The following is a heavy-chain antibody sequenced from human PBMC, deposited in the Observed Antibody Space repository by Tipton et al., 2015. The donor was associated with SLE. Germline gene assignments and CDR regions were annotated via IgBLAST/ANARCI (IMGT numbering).Heavy chain of an antibody. Sequence: SLRLSCAASGFTFADYAMHWVRQTPGKGLEWVSGITWNSDSIGYADSVKGRFTISRDNAKNSLYLQMNSLRAEDTAVYYCASLSTSGGSGMDVWGQGTTVTVSS. V-gene: IGHV3-9*01. CDR2: ITWNSDSI. CDR3: ASLSTSGGSGMDV. CDR1: GFTFADYA. J-gene: IGHJ6*02. D-gene: IGHD2-2*01.